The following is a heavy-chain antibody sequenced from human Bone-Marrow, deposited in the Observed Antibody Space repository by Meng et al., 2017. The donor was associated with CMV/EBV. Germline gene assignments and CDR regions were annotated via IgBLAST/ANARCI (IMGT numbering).Heavy chain of an antibody. CDR1: GFTFSSYD. V-gene: IGHV3-13*01. D-gene: IGHD3-16*01. CDR2: IGTAGDT. Sequence: GESLKISCAASGFTFSSYDMHWVRQATGKGLEWVSAIGTAGDTYYPGSVKGRFTISRENAKNSLYLQMNSLRAGDTAVYYCARARGGYFDYWGQGMLVTFYS. CDR3: ARARGGYFDY. J-gene: IGHJ4*02.